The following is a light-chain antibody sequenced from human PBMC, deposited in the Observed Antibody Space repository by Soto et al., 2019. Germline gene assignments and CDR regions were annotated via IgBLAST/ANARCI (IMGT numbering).Light chain of an antibody. CDR1: QSVSSN. Sequence: EIVMTQSPATLSVYPVERATLSCRSSQSVSSNLAWYQQKPGQAPTPLIYGASTRATGIPPTFSGSGSGTEFTLTISSLQSEDFAVYYCQQHNTWPPYTFGQGTKVDI. J-gene: IGKJ2*01. CDR2: GAS. CDR3: QQHNTWPPYT. V-gene: IGKV3-15*01.